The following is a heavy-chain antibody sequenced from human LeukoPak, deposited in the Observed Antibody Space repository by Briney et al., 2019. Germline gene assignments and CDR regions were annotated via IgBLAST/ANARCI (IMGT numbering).Heavy chain of an antibody. CDR3: ARKGPEHLPTYFDH. V-gene: IGHV4-30-2*06. J-gene: IGHJ4*02. D-gene: IGHD2-21*01. CDR1: GGSISSGPYF. CDR2: IWPSGST. Sequence: PSETLSLTCSVSGGSISSGPYFWSWMRQSPGQGLEGIWYIWPSGSTNYNPSLSGRVAISLDKSRNHFTLTVTAVTAADTAFYYCARKGPEHLPTYFDHWGRGILVTVSS.